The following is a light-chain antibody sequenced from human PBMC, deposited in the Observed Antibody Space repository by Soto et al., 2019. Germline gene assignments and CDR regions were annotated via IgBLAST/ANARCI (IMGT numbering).Light chain of an antibody. CDR3: QQSYNAPA. CDR1: QNISNS. J-gene: IGKJ2*01. V-gene: IGKV1-39*01. CDR2: TAS. Sequence: DLQMTQSPSSLSASVGDRVTITCRASQNISNSLNWYQQKPGKAPNLLIYTASSLQSGVPSRFSGSGSGTDFTLTISSLQPEDFATYFCQQSYNAPAFGQGTKLEIK.